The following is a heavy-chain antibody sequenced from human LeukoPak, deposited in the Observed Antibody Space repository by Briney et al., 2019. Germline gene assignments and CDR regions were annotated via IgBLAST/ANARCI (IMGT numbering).Heavy chain of an antibody. CDR1: GVTFSSYA. D-gene: IGHD5-12*01. J-gene: IGHJ4*02. CDR3: FIWLN. Sequence: GRSLRLSCAASGVTFSSYAMHWVRQAPGKGLEWVAVISYDGSDKYYADSVKGRFTISRDNSKNTLYLQMNSLRAEDTAVYYCFIWLNWGQGTLVTVSS. V-gene: IGHV3-30-3*01. CDR2: ISYDGSDK.